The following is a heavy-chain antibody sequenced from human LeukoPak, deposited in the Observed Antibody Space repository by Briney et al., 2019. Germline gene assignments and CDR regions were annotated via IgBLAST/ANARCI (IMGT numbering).Heavy chain of an antibody. J-gene: IGHJ4*02. D-gene: IGHD6-19*01. CDR1: GYTFTGYY. Sequence: ASVKVSCKASGYTFTGYYMHWVRQAPGQGLEWMGWINPNSGGTNYAQKFQGRVTMTRDTSISTAYMELSRLRSDDTAVYYCARDIKVGYSSGWSISGYWGQGTLVTVSP. CDR2: INPNSGGT. CDR3: ARDIKVGYSSGWSISGY. V-gene: IGHV1-2*02.